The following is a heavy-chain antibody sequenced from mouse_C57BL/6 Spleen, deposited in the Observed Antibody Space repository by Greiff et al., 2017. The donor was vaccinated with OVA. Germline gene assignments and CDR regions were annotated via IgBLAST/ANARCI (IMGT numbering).Heavy chain of an antibody. J-gene: IGHJ1*03. CDR3: AREGQLRYPGYFDV. CDR2: INPNYGTT. Sequence: LVESGPELVKPGASVKISCKASGYSFTDYNMNWVKQSNGKSLEWIGVINPNYGTTSYNQKFKGKATLTVDQSSSTAYMQLNSLTSEDSAVYYCAREGQLRYPGYFDVWGTGTTVTVSS. V-gene: IGHV1-39*01. CDR1: GYSFTDYN. D-gene: IGHD3-2*02.